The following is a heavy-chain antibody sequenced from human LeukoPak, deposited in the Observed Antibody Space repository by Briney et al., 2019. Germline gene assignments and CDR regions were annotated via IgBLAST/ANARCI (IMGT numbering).Heavy chain of an antibody. CDR2: ISYDGSNK. D-gene: IGHD1-26*01. J-gene: IGHJ4*02. Sequence: PGRSLRLSCAASGFTFSSYAMHWVRQAPGKGLEWVAVISYDGSNKYYADSVKGRFTISRGNSRSTLYLQMNSLRAEDTAVYYCARDHRGGVGSSRWFDYWGQGTLVTVSS. V-gene: IGHV3-30*04. CDR1: GFTFSSYA. CDR3: ARDHRGGVGSSRWFDY.